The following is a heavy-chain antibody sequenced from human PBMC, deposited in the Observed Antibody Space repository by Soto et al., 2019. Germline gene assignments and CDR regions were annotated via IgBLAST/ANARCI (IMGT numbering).Heavy chain of an antibody. V-gene: IGHV4-39*01. CDR3: ARHPDLDY. Sequence: QLQLQESGPGLVKPSETLSLTCTVSGGSISGSRYYWGWIRQPPGKGLDWIGSIHYSGSTYYNPSLKSRFTISVDTSKNQFSLKLSSVTAADTAVYYCARHPDLDYWGQGTLVTVSS. CDR2: IHYSGST. J-gene: IGHJ4*02. CDR1: GGSISGSRYY.